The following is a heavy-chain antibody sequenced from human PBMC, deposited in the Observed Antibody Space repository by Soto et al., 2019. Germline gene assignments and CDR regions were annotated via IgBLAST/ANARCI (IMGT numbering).Heavy chain of an antibody. J-gene: IGHJ4*02. CDR2: IKPDGSAT. V-gene: IGHV3-7*01. D-gene: IGHD2-21*02. CDR1: GFTFGSYW. CDR3: ARAGYCGPGCYYYYDC. Sequence: EVQLVESGGGLVQPGGSLRLSCAFSGFTFGSYWMNWVRLIPGKGLEWVAYIKPDGSATYYVDSVKGRFTISRDNAKNLLYLQMNRVRVEDTSVYYCARAGYCGPGCYYYYDCWGQGTLVTVSS.